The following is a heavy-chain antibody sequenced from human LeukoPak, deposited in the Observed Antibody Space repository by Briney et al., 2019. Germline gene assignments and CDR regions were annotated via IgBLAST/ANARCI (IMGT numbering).Heavy chain of an antibody. Sequence: SQTLSLTCTVSGGSISGGSYYWSWIRQPPGRGLEWIGYIYYSGSTKYNLSLKSRVTISVDTSKNQLSLKLSSVTAADTAVYYCARGEYGLFDYWGQGTLVTVSS. CDR3: ARGEYGLFDY. D-gene: IGHD2/OR15-2a*01. CDR2: IYYSGST. V-gene: IGHV4-61*01. J-gene: IGHJ4*02. CDR1: GGSISGGSYY.